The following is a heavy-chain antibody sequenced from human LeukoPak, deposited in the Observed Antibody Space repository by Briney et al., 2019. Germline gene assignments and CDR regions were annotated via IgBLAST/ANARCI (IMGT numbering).Heavy chain of an antibody. D-gene: IGHD3-3*01. V-gene: IGHV3-72*01. J-gene: IGHJ3*02. CDR1: GFTFSNYN. CDR3: ARRLLVHDGFDI. Sequence: GGSLRLSCAASGFTFSNYNMNWVRQAPGKGLEWVGRITYKANSYTTHYAASVEGRFTISRDDSRNSLYLQMNSLKTEDTAVYYCARRLLVHDGFDIWGQGTMVTVSS. CDR2: ITYKANSYTT.